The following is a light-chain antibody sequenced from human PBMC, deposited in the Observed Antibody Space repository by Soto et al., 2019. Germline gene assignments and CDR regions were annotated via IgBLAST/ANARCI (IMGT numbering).Light chain of an antibody. CDR1: QSLRSS. J-gene: IGKJ1*01. CDR3: QQYNNWPQT. V-gene: IGKV3-15*01. Sequence: ETMMTQSPDTLSVSLGERATLSCRASQSLRSSLAWYQQKPGQAPRLLIYDASTRATGIPARFSGSGSGTDLTITISGLQSEDFEVYYCQQYNNWPQTFGQGTKVDIK. CDR2: DAS.